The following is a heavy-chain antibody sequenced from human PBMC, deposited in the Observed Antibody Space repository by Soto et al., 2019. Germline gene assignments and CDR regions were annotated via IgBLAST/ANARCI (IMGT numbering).Heavy chain of an antibody. Sequence: QVQLVESGGGVVQPGRSLRLSCTVSGFTFRSYGMHRVRQAPGKGLEWVAGISYDGSNEDYADSVKGRFTISRENSKNTLYLQMNSLRGEDTALYYCAKGLSVIQPWLMDAYWGQGTLVTVSS. V-gene: IGHV3-30*18. J-gene: IGHJ4*02. CDR2: ISYDGSNE. D-gene: IGHD5-18*01. CDR3: AKGLSVIQPWLMDAY. CDR1: GFTFRSYG.